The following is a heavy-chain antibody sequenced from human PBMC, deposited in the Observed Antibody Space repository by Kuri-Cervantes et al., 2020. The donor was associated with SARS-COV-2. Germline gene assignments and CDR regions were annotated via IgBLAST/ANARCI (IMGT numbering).Heavy chain of an antibody. Sequence: GSLRLSCTVSGGSISSYYWSWIRQPAGKGLEWIGRIYTSGSTNYNPSLKSRVTMSVDTSKNQFSLKLSSVTAADTAVYYCARGDCSGGSCYGMDVWGQGTTVTVSS. V-gene: IGHV4-4*07. CDR3: ARGDCSGGSCYGMDV. J-gene: IGHJ6*02. D-gene: IGHD2-15*01. CDR2: IYTSGST. CDR1: GGSISSYY.